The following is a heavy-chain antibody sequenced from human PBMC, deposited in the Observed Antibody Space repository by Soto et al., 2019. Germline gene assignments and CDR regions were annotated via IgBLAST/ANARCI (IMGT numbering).Heavy chain of an antibody. Sequence: SETLSLTCTVSGGSISSSSYYWGWIRQPPGKGLEWIGSIYYSGSTYYNPSLKSRVTISVDTSKNQFSLKLSSVTAADTAVYYCASLWFGESSYGMDVWGQGTTVTVSS. J-gene: IGHJ6*02. CDR2: IYYSGST. D-gene: IGHD3-10*01. V-gene: IGHV4-39*01. CDR3: ASLWFGESSYGMDV. CDR1: GGSISSSSYY.